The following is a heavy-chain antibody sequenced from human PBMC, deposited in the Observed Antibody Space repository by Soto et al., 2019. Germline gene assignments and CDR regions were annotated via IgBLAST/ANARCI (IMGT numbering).Heavy chain of an antibody. Sequence: SETLSLTCAVYGGSFSGYYWSWIRQPPGKGLEWIGEINHSGSTNYNPSLKSRVTISVDTSKNQFSLKLSSVTAADTAVYYCARDRGGWNYYYGMDVWGQGTTVTVSS. CDR3: ARDRGGWNYYYGMDV. V-gene: IGHV4-34*01. CDR2: INHSGST. D-gene: IGHD6-19*01. CDR1: GGSFSGYY. J-gene: IGHJ6*02.